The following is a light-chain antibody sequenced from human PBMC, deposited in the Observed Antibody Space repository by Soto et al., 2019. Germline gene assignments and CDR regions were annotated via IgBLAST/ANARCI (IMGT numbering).Light chain of an antibody. Sequence: DIQMTQSPSTLSASVGDRVTITCRASQSVSSWLAWFQQKPGKAPKLLIYKASNLQSGVSSRFSGGGSGTEFTLTISSLQPDDFATYYCQQYKTYWTFGSGTKVDIK. CDR1: QSVSSW. J-gene: IGKJ1*01. CDR2: KAS. CDR3: QQYKTYWT. V-gene: IGKV1-5*03.